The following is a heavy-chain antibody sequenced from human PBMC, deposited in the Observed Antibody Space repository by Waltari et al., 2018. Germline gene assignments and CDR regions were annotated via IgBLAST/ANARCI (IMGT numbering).Heavy chain of an antibody. CDR1: GFTLSSFD. J-gene: IGHJ5*02. CDR3: AREAGYNDFWSGFDP. V-gene: IGHV3-48*03. CDR2: ISSSGRTI. Sequence: EVQLVESGGGLVQPGGSLRLSCAVSGFTLSSFDVNWVRQTPGKGLEWISYISSSGRTIYYADSVKGRFTVSRDNAKNSLYLQMNSLRGEDTAIYHCAREAGYNDFWSGFDPWGPGTLVTVSS. D-gene: IGHD3-3*01.